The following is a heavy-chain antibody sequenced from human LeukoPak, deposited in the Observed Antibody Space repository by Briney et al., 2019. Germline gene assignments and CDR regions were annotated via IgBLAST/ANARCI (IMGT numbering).Heavy chain of an antibody. CDR2: IYYSGST. CDR1: GGSISSYY. CDR3: ARDMAYCGGDCLPDY. D-gene: IGHD2-21*02. Sequence: PSETLSLTCTVSGGSISSYYWSWIRQPPWKGLEWIGYIYYSGSTNYNPSLKSRVTISVDTSKNQFSLKLSSVTAADTAVSYCARDMAYCGGDCLPDYWGQGTLVTVSS. J-gene: IGHJ4*02. V-gene: IGHV4-59*01.